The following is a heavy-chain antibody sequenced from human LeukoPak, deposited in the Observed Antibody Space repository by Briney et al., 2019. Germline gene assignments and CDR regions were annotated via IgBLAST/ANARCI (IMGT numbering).Heavy chain of an antibody. J-gene: IGHJ4*02. Sequence: SETLSLTCAVYGGSLSGYYWSWIRQPPGKGLEWIGEINHSGSTNYNPSLKSRVTISVDTSKKQFSMKLSSVTAADTAVYCCARASGFRTKTIDYWGQGTLVTVSS. CDR2: INHSGST. CDR3: ARASGFRTKTIDY. D-gene: IGHD3/OR15-3a*01. V-gene: IGHV4-34*01. CDR1: GGSLSGYY.